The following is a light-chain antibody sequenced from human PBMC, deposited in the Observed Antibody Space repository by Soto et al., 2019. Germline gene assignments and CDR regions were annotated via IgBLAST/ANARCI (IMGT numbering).Light chain of an antibody. V-gene: IGKV3-11*01. CDR1: QRVSTY. CDR2: DAS. CDR3: QQRSEWPIT. J-gene: IGKJ5*01. Sequence: EIAMTQSAATLSVSPGERATLSCRASQRVSTYLAWYQQKAGQAPRLFIYDASNRATGIPARFSGSGSGTDFTLTISSLEPEDFAVYYCQQRSEWPITFGQGTRLEIK.